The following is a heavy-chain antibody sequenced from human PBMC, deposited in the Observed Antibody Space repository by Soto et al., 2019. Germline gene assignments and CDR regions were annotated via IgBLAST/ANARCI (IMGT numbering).Heavy chain of an antibody. Sequence: QVQLVQSGAEVKKPGSSVKVSCKASGGTFSSYTISWVRQAPGQGLEWMGRIIPILGIANYAQKFQGRVTIIADKSTSTSYMALSRLRSEDTAVYYCAREEYYYGSGAFFDYWGQGTLVTVSS. CDR3: AREEYYYGSGAFFDY. V-gene: IGHV1-69*08. D-gene: IGHD3-10*01. J-gene: IGHJ4*02. CDR1: GGTFSSYT. CDR2: IIPILGIA.